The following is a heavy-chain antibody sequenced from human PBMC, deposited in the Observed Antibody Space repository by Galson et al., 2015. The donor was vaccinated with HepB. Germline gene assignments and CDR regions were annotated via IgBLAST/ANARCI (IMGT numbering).Heavy chain of an antibody. Sequence: LRLSCAASGFTFRSYAMSWVRQAPGKGLEWVSAISGSGGSTYYADSVKGRFTISRDNSKNTLYLQMNSLRAEDTAVYYCARPRDYYYYGMDVWGQGTTVTVSS. J-gene: IGHJ6*02. CDR1: GFTFRSYA. CDR2: ISGSGGST. CDR3: ARPRDYYYYGMDV. V-gene: IGHV3-23*01.